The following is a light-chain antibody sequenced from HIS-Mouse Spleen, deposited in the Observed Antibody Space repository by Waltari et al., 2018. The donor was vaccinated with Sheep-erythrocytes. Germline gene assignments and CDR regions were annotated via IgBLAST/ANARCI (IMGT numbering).Light chain of an antibody. CDR1: SSDVGGYNY. CDR2: EVS. J-gene: IGLJ3*02. V-gene: IGLV2-14*01. CDR3: QSYDSSLSGWV. Sequence: QSALTQPASVSGSPGQSITISCTGTSSDVGGYNYVSWYQQHPGKAPKLMIYEVSNRPSGVSNRCSGSKSGNTASLAMTGLQAEDEADYYCQSYDSSLSGWVFGGGTKLTVL.